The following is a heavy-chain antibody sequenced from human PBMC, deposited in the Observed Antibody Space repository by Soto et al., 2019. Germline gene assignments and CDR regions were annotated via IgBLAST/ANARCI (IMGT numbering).Heavy chain of an antibody. CDR1: GFTFSSYG. J-gene: IGHJ4*02. Sequence: QVQLVESGGGVVQPGRSLRLSCAASGFTFSSYGMHWVRQAPGKGLEWVAVISYDGSNKYYADSVKGRVTISRDNSKNPMYLQKNSLRAEDTDVYYCARWGTGHDDWGQGTLVTVSS. CDR2: ISYDGSNK. CDR3: ARWGTGHDD. D-gene: IGHD2-8*02. V-gene: IGHV3-30*03.